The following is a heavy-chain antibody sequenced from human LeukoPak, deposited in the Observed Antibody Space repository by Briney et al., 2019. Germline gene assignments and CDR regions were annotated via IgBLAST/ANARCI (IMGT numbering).Heavy chain of an antibody. CDR1: GYSISSGYY. D-gene: IGHD5-24*01. J-gene: IGHJ3*02. CDR2: FYHSGST. CDR3: ARTDGHQDAFDI. V-gene: IGHV4-38-2*01. Sequence: SATLSLTCAVSGYSISSGYYWGWIRQPPGKGREWIGSFYHSGSTYYNPSHKSRVTISVDTSNNQFSLKLSSVTAADTAVYYCARTDGHQDAFDIWGQGTMVTVSS.